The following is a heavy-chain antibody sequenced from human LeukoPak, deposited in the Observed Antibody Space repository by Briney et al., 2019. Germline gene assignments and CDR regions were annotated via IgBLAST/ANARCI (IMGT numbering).Heavy chain of an antibody. CDR1: GYSISSGYY. V-gene: IGHV4-38-2*02. J-gene: IGHJ3*02. CDR3: AKGIAVAGTLRSCAFDI. CDR2: IYHSGST. Sequence: SETLSLTCTVSGYSISSGYYWGWIRQPPGKGLEWIGSIYHSGSTYYNPSLKSRVTISVDTSKNQFSLKLSSVTAADTAVYYCAKGIAVAGTLRSCAFDIWGQGTMVTVSS. D-gene: IGHD6-19*01.